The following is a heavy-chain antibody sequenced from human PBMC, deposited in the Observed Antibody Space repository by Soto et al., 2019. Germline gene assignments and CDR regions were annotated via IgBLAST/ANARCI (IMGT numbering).Heavy chain of an antibody. Sequence: GGSLRLSCAASGFTFSSYGMHWVRQAPGKGLEWVAVISYDGSNKYYADSVKGRFTISRDNSKNTLYLQMNSLRAEDTTVYYCATFPLDSSCAHSYYYSMDVWGQGTPVTVSS. V-gene: IGHV3-30*03. CDR1: GFTFSSYG. D-gene: IGHD3-22*01. CDR2: ISYDGSNK. CDR3: ATFPLDSSCAHSYYYSMDV. J-gene: IGHJ6*03.